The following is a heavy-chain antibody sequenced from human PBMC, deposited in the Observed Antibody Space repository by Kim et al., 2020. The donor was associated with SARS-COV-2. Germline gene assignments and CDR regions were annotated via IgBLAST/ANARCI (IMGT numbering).Heavy chain of an antibody. CDR2: ISSSSSYI. D-gene: IGHD3-16*01. CDR3: ASDWGQTLTIDY. J-gene: IGHJ4*02. V-gene: IGHV3-21*04. CDR1: GFTFSSYS. Sequence: GGSLRLSCAASGFTFSSYSMNWVRQAPGKGLEWVSSISSSSSYIYYADSVKGRFTISRDNAKNSLYLQMNSLRAEDTAVYYCASDWGQTLTIDYWGQGTLVTVSS.